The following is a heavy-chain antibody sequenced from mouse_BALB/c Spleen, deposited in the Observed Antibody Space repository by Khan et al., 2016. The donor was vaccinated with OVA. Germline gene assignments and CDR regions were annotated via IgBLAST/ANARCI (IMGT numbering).Heavy chain of an antibody. CDR3: AKPPYFYYVMDY. V-gene: IGHV9-3-1*01. D-gene: IGHD2-10*01. CDR1: GYTFTNYG. Sequence: QIQLVQSGPELKKPGETVKISCKASGYTFTNYGMNWVKQAPGRGLKWMGWINTYTGEPTYADDFKGRFVFTLETSASTAYLQHNNLKNEDTATYFCAKPPYFYYVMDYWGQGTSVTVSS. CDR2: INTYTGEP. J-gene: IGHJ4*01.